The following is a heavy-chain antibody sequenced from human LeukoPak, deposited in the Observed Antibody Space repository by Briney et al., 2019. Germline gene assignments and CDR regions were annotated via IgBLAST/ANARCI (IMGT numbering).Heavy chain of an antibody. J-gene: IGHJ4*02. V-gene: IGHV4-59*12. CDR3: ARGGPIFDY. Sequence: SETLSLTCSVSGGSSSNYYWSWIRQPPGKGLEWIGYMYYSGSTNYNPSLKSRVTISVDTSKNQFSLKVTSVTAADTAVYYRARGGPIFDYWGQGTLVTVSS. CDR2: MYYSGST. CDR1: GGSSSNYY. D-gene: IGHD5-12*01.